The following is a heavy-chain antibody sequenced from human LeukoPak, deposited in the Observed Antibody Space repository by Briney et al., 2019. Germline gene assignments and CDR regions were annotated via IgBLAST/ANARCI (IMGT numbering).Heavy chain of an antibody. CDR1: GFKFSDYY. J-gene: IGHJ6*03. CDR2: ISNSSDSI. Sequence: PGGSLRLSCAASGFKFSDYYMTWIRQAPGKGLGWVSYISNSSDSIYYADSVEGRFTISRDNAKNSPYLQMNSLRAEDTAVYYCAREGRRPPYYYYYMDVWGKGTTVTISS. V-gene: IGHV3-11*01. CDR3: AREGRRPPYYYYYMDV.